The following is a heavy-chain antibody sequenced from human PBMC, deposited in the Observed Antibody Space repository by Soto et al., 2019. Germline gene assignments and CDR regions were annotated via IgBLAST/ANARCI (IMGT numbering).Heavy chain of an antibody. V-gene: IGHV4-59*08. J-gene: IGHJ4*02. CDR3: ARGSTTEKVDS. Sequence: PSETLSLTCTVSGGSISSYYWSWIRQPPGKGLEWIGYIYYSGSTNYNPSLKSRVTISVDTSKNQFSLKLSSVTAADTAIYYCARGSTTEKVDSWGQGILVTVSS. CDR1: GGSISSYY. CDR2: IYYSGST.